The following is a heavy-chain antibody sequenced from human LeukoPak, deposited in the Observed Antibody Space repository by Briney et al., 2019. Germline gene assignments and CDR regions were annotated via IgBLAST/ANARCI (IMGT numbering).Heavy chain of an antibody. CDR2: SGNAGDT. D-gene: IGHD1-1*01. Sequence: GGSLGLSCAASGFTFDVSAMNWVRQAPGKGLEWVSASGNAGDTYYADSVKGRFTISRDNSKKMLFLQMTSLRAEDTAVYYCARLSGTSGTTSRVLHYWGQGALVTVSS. CDR3: ARLSGTSGTTSRVLHY. CDR1: GFTFDVSA. V-gene: IGHV3-23*01. J-gene: IGHJ4*02.